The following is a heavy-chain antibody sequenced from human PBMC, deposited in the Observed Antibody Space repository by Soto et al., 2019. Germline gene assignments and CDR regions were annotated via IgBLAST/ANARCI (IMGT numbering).Heavy chain of an antibody. CDR3: ARVEQQLGTTWGYYFDY. V-gene: IGHV4-59*01. D-gene: IGHD6-13*01. Sequence: PSETLSLTCTVSGGSISSYYWSWIRQPPGKGLEWIGYIYYSGSTNYNPSLKSRVTISVDTSKNQFSLKLSSVPAADTAVYYCARVEQQLGTTWGYYFDYGGQGTLVTVSS. CDR2: IYYSGST. J-gene: IGHJ4*02. CDR1: GGSISSYY.